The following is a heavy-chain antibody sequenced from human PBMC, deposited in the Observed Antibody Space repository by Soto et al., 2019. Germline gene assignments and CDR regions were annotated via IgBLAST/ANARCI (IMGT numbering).Heavy chain of an antibody. J-gene: IGHJ3*01. D-gene: IGHD2-15*01. CDR1: CGSITPYY. CDR3: ARQQYTVVTAFDV. CDR2: VSYNGNT. V-gene: IGHV4-59*07. Sequence: QVQLKESGPGLVKPADTLSLKCTVSCGSITPYYWSWIRQTPGGGLEGIGYVSYNGNTYYNPSLKSRVSISADTSKNEFSLKLTSLTAADAAIYFCARQQYTVVTAFDVWGQGTMVAVSS.